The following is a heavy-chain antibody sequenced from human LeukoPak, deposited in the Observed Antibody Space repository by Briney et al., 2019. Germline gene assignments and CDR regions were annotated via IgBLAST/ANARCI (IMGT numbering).Heavy chain of an antibody. Sequence: GGSLRLSCAASGFTFSSYAMSWVRQAPGKGLEWVSAISGSGGSTYYADSVKGRFTISRDNSKNTLYLQMNSLRAEDTAVYYCAKYYDILTGYYTPYFDYWGQGTLVTVSS. CDR3: AKYYDILTGYYTPYFDY. CDR2: ISGSGGST. J-gene: IGHJ4*02. D-gene: IGHD3-9*01. CDR1: GFTFSSYA. V-gene: IGHV3-23*01.